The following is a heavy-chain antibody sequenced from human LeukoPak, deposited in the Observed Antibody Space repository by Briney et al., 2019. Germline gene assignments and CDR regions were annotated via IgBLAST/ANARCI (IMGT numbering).Heavy chain of an antibody. J-gene: IGHJ6*02. CDR1: GSTLSRNG. CDR3: ARQVNYGMDV. CDR2: IWYDGSKK. Sequence: GGSLRLSCAASGSTLSRNGMHWVRQAPGKGLEWVGDIWYDGSKKYYADSVKGRFTISRDNVKNTLYLQMNSLRAEDAAVYYCARQVNYGMDVWGQGTTVTVSS. V-gene: IGHV3-33*01.